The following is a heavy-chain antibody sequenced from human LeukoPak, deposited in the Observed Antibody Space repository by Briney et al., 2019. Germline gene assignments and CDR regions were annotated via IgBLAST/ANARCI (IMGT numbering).Heavy chain of an antibody. CDR1: GGSFSGYY. V-gene: IGHV4-34*01. CDR2: INHSGST. Sequence: PSETLSLTCAVYGGSFSGYYWSWIRQPPGKGLEWIGEINHSGSTNYNPSLKSRVTISVDTSKNQFSLKLSSVTAADTAVYYCARGTPDVVVAATHDYWGQGTLVTVSS. CDR3: ARGTPDVVVAATHDY. J-gene: IGHJ4*02. D-gene: IGHD2-15*01.